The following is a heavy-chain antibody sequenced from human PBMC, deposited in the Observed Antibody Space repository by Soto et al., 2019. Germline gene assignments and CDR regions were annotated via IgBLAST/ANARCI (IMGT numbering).Heavy chain of an antibody. Sequence: QLQLQESGPGLVKPSETLSLTCTVSGGSISSSSYYWGWIRQPPGKGLEWIGSIYYSGSTYYNPSLKSRVTISVDTSKNQFSLKLSSVTAADTAVYYCARRGLSWEFDYWGQGTLVTVSS. CDR2: IYYSGST. CDR1: GGSISSSSYY. V-gene: IGHV4-39*01. J-gene: IGHJ4*02. CDR3: ARRGLSWEFDY. D-gene: IGHD6-13*01.